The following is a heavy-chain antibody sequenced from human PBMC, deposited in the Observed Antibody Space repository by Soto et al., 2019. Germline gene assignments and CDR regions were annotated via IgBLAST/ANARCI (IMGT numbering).Heavy chain of an antibody. J-gene: IGHJ4*02. V-gene: IGHV3-74*01. D-gene: IGHD7-27*01. CDR1: GFTFSTYW. CDR3: ARDVGTYFDY. Sequence: PGGSLRLSCAASGFTFSTYWMHWVRQAPGKGLVWVSRLDNDGTNTRYADSVKGRFTVSRDNGKNTVYLQMDSLRAEDTAVYYSARDVGTYFDYWGQGTLVTVSS. CDR2: LDNDGTNT.